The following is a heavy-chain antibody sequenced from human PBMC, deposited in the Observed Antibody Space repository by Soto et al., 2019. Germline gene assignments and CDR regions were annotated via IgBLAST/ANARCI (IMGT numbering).Heavy chain of an antibody. CDR1: GGSISSSSYY. CDR3: ARLCSTIFGTGEDGTSRDV. J-gene: IGHJ6*04. CDR2: IYYSGST. Sequence: SETLSLTCTVSGGSISSSSYYWGWIRQPPGKGLEWIGSIYYSGSTYYNPSLKSRVTISVDTSKNQFSLKLSSVTAADTAVYYCARLCSTIFGTGEDGTSRDVWGKGTTVTASS. V-gene: IGHV4-39*01. D-gene: IGHD3-3*01.